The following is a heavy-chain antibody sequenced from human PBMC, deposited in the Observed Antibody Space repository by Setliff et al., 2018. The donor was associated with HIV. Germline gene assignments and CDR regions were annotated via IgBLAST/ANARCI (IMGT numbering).Heavy chain of an antibody. D-gene: IGHD3-10*01. J-gene: IGHJ4*02. CDR2: IYGSGST. Sequence: SETLSLTCAVSGDSIGTYSWHWLRQLPGKGLEWIGYIYGSGSTGYNPSLTSRVTMSTDTPNNRFALKITAVTAADTAVHYCGSENPGDYWGQGTLVTVSS. CDR3: GSENPGDY. V-gene: IGHV4-4*09. CDR1: GDSIGTYS.